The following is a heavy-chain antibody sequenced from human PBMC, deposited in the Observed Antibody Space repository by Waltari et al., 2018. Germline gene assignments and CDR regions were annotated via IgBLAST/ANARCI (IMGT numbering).Heavy chain of an antibody. CDR3: AKGESGAPYDASDI. D-gene: IGHD3-16*01. V-gene: IGHV3-23*01. J-gene: IGHJ3*02. CDR1: GLTFSSHA. CDR2: TSGSGGGT. Sequence: EVQLLESGGGFVQPGGSLRLSCAASGLTFSSHAMNWVRQFPGKGLEWVSGTSGSGGGTYYAYSMKGRFTISRDNSKNTLYLQMNSLRADDTAVYYCAKGESGAPYDASDIWGQGTLVTVSS.